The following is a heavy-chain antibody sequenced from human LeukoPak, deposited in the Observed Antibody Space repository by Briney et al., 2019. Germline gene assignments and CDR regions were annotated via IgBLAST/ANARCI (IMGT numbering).Heavy chain of an antibody. CDR1: DGSISSYS. CDR3: ARHEGKLWFGETAMNY. V-gene: IGHV4-59*08. D-gene: IGHD3-10*01. CDR2: MSYSGTT. J-gene: IGHJ4*02. Sequence: SETLSLTCTVSDGSISSYSWSWVRQPPGKGLEWIAYMSYSGTTNYNPSLKSRVTISVDTSKKQFSLKLSSVTAADTAVYYCARHEGKLWFGETAMNYWGQGTLVTVSS.